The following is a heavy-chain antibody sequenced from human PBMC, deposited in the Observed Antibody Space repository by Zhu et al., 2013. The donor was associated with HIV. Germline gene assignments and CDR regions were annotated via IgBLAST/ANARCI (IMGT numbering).Heavy chain of an antibody. CDR2: INHSGST. CDR1: GGSVSSGSYY. D-gene: IGHD6-6*01. J-gene: IGHJ4*02. V-gene: IGHV4-61*01. CDR3: ARAFKSSSSLSFDY. Sequence: QVQLQESGPGLVKPSETLSLTCTVSGGSVSSGSYYWSWIRQRPEKGLEWIGEINHSGSTNYNPSLKSRVTISVDTSKNQFSLKLSSVTAADTAVYYCARAFKSSSSLSFDYWGQGTLVTVSS.